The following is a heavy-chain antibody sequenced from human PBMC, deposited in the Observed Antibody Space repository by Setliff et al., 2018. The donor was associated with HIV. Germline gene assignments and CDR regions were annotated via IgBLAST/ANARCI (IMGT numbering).Heavy chain of an antibody. CDR2: ISPYNGKT. Sequence: ASVKVSCKASGYTFSNYAINWVRQAPGLGLEWMGWISPYNGKTDFAQKFQDRVTMTTEISTRTAYMEVRSLRSDDTAVYYCARGPYCSSSTCYGPLYYYYYMDVWGKGTTVTVSS. CDR3: ARGPYCSSSTCYGPLYYYYYMDV. V-gene: IGHV1-18*01. J-gene: IGHJ6*03. CDR1: GYTFSNYA. D-gene: IGHD2-2*01.